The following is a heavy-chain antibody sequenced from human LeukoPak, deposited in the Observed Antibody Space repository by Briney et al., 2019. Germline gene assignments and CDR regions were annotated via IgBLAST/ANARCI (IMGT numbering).Heavy chain of an antibody. J-gene: IGHJ4*02. Sequence: PGGSLRLSCVISGYTFTHYGFHWVRQAPGKGLEWVAFIRYDGSEKYYADSVKGRFTFSRDNSKNTLSLQMNSLRAEDTAVYYCAKGFDYYVDYWGQGTLVTVSS. CDR2: IRYDGSEK. CDR3: AKGFDYYVDY. CDR1: GYTFTHYG. V-gene: IGHV3-30*02. D-gene: IGHD3-10*02.